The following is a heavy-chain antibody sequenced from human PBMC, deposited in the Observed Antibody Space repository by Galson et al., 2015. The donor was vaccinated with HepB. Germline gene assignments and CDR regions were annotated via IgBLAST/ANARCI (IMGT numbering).Heavy chain of an antibody. CDR3: ASRSVVVVPAAFDY. CDR1: GGTFSSYA. D-gene: IGHD2-2*01. J-gene: IGHJ4*02. CDR2: IIPIFGTA. V-gene: IGHV1-69*06. Sequence: SVKVSCKASGGTFSSYAISWVRQAPGQGLEWMGGIIPIFGTANFAQKFQGRVTITADKSTSTAYMELSSLRSEDTAVYYCASRSVVVVPAAFDYWGQGTLVTVSS.